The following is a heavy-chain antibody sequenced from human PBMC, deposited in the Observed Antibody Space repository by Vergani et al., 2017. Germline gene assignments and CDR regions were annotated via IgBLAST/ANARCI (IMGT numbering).Heavy chain of an antibody. Sequence: QLQLQESGPGLVKPSETLSLTCTVSGGSISSSSYYWGWIRQPPGKGLEWIGSIYYSGSTYYNPSLKSRVTISVDTSKNQFSLKLSSVTAAATAVYYCARHTSPRIEDYFDYWGQGTLVTVSS. CDR1: GGSISSSSYY. D-gene: IGHD2-2*01. J-gene: IGHJ4*02. CDR2: IYYSGST. V-gene: IGHV4-39*01. CDR3: ARHTSPRIEDYFDY.